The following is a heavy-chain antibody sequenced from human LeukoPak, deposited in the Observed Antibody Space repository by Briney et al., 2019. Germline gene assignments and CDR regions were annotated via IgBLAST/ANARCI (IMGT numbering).Heavy chain of an antibody. Sequence: PGGSLRLSCVASGFTFKNFAMAWVRQAPGKRLEWVASITDTGDATGYPESVRGRFTISRDNSQGTVWLQMNSLRAEDTAVYYCTTSLPHIVDVTASDGGNWGQGTLVTVSS. J-gene: IGHJ4*02. CDR2: ITDTGDAT. CDR1: GFTFKNFA. D-gene: IGHD2-21*02. V-gene: IGHV3-23*01. CDR3: TTSLPHIVDVTASDGGN.